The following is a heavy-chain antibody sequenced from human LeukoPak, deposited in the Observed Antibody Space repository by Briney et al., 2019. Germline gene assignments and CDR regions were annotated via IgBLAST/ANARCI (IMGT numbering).Heavy chain of an antibody. CDR2: IKQDGSEK. D-gene: IGHD2-2*01. CDR1: GFTFSSYW. J-gene: IGHJ4*02. Sequence: GGPLRLSCAASGFTFSSYWMSWVRQAPGKGLEWVANIKQDGSEKYYVDSLKGRFTISRDNAKNSLYLQMNSLRAEDTAVYYCARYRCSKTSCFFDYWGQGTLVTVSS. CDR3: ARYRCSKTSCFFDY. V-gene: IGHV3-7*01.